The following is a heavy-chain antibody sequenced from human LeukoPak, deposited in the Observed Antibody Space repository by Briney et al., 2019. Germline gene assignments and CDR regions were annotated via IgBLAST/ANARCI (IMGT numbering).Heavy chain of an antibody. CDR2: IKSKTDGGTT. D-gene: IGHD3-22*01. CDR3: TTYDSSGYYYFPAFDY. V-gene: IGHV3-15*01. Sequence: GGSLRLSCAASGFTFSNAWMSWVRQAPGRGLEWVGRIKSKTDGGTTDYAAPVKGRFTISRDDLKNTLYLQMNSLKTEDTAVYYCTTYDSSGYYYFPAFDYWGQGTLVTVSS. J-gene: IGHJ4*02. CDR1: GFTFSNAW.